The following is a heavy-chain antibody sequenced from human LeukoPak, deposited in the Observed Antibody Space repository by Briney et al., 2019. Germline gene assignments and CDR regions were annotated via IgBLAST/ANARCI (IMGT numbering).Heavy chain of an antibody. V-gene: IGHV3-9*03. J-gene: IGHJ4*02. CDR3: AKDIGSGSYVAFDY. CDR1: GFTFDDYA. Sequence: GGSLRLSCAASGFTFDDYAMHWVRQAPGKGLEWVSGISWNSGSIGYADSVKGRFTISRDNAKNSLYLQMNSLRAEDMALYYCAKDIGSGSYVAFDYWGQGTLVTVSS. CDR2: ISWNSGSI. D-gene: IGHD3-10*01.